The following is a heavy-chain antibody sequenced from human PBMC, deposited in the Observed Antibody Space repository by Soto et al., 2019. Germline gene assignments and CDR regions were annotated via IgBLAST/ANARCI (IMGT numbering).Heavy chain of an antibody. V-gene: IGHV5-51*01. Sequence: GESLKISCKCSGYSFTSYWIGWVRQMPGKGLEWMGIICPGDSDTRYSPSFQGQVTISADKSISTAYLQWSSLKASDTAMYCCARGLCSGGSCYLPEDAFDIWGQGTMVTVSS. CDR1: GYSFTSYW. CDR2: ICPGDSDT. J-gene: IGHJ3*02. CDR3: ARGLCSGGSCYLPEDAFDI. D-gene: IGHD2-15*01.